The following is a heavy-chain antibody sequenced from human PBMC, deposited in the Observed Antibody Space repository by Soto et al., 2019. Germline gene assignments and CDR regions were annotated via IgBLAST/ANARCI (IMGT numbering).Heavy chain of an antibody. V-gene: IGHV3-74*01. CDR3: GTVFEH. Sequence: EVQLVESGGGSVQPGGSLRLSCVASGITFTNYWMHWVRQVPGKGLVWVARVDSDGRGKSYEDLVTGRFTISRDNAKNTLYLQMTSLLVEDPAMYYCGTVFEHWGQGIPVTVSS. CDR2: VDSDGRGK. J-gene: IGHJ4*02. CDR1: GITFTNYW.